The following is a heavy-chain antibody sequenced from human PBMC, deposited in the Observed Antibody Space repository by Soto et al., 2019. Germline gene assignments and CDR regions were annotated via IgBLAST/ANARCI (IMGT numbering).Heavy chain of an antibody. CDR1: GGSINTYY. Sequence: PSQTLSLTCTVSGGSINTYYWSWIRQPPGKGLEWIGYVDYSGNSDSSPSLKSRVTISIDTSKKQVSLKLISVTAADTAVYYCARNWSSVAGRFHFDYWGQGIPVTVSS. D-gene: IGHD6-19*01. V-gene: IGHV4-59*01. J-gene: IGHJ4*02. CDR2: VDYSGNS. CDR3: ARNWSSVAGRFHFDY.